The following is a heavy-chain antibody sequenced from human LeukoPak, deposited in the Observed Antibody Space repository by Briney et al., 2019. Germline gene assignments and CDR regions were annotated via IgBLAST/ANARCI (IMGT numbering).Heavy chain of an antibody. CDR2: ISSSSNYI. V-gene: IGHV3-21*06. CDR1: GFTFRSYS. D-gene: IGHD2-2*01. CDR3: ARGYCSSSTCYGYYYYGMDV. Sequence: GGSLRLSCAASGFTFRSYSMNWVRQAPGKGLEWVSSISSSSNYIYYADSVKGRFTISRDNAKNSLYLQVNSLRAEDTAVYHCARGYCSSSTCYGYYYYGMDVWGQGTTVTVSS. J-gene: IGHJ6*02.